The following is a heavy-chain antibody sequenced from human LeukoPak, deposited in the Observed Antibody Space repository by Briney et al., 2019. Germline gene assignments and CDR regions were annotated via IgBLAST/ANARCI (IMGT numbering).Heavy chain of an antibody. V-gene: IGHV3-33*01. CDR1: GFTFSSYG. Sequence: GGSLRLSCAASGFTFSSYGMHWVRQAPGKGLEWVAVIWYDGSNKYYADSVKGRFTISRDNSKNTLYLQMNSLRAEDTAVYYCARAYCGGDCYWGDYYGMDVWGQGTTVTVSS. D-gene: IGHD2-21*02. CDR3: ARAYCGGDCYWGDYYGMDV. J-gene: IGHJ6*02. CDR2: IWYDGSNK.